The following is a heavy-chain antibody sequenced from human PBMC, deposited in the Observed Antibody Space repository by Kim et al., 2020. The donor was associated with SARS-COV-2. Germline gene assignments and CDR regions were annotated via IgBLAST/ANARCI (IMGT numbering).Heavy chain of an antibody. D-gene: IGHD1-26*01. Sequence: ADSVRGRFIISRDNTKDTLYVQMDSLRAEDTALYYCARRITHSGPQSAFDLWGQGTMVTVSS. J-gene: IGHJ3*01. V-gene: IGHV3-23*01. CDR3: ARRITHSGPQSAFDL.